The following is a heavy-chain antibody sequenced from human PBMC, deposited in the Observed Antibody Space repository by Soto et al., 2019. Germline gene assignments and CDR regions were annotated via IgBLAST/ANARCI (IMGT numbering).Heavy chain of an antibody. Sequence: PSETLSLTCTVSGGSIRSYYWSWIRQAPGKGLEWMGYLYNSGSTVYNPSLKSRVTISVDTSKNQFSLKLNSVTAADTAVYYCARDLWGYCGTDCYPLDVWGQGTTVT. CDR2: LYNSGST. CDR3: ARDLWGYCGTDCYPLDV. CDR1: GGSIRSYY. J-gene: IGHJ6*02. D-gene: IGHD2-21*02. V-gene: IGHV4-59*01.